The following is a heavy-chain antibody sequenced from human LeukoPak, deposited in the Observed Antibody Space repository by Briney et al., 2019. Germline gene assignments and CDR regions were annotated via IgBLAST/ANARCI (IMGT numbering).Heavy chain of an antibody. CDR1: GGSFSGYY. CDR2: INHSGST. Sequence: PSETLSLTCAVYGGSFSGYYWSWIRQPPGKGLEWIGEINHSGSTNYNPSLKSRVTISVDTSKNQSSLKLSSVTAADTAVYYCARGKLDFWSGYRRLHFDYWGQGTLVTVSS. D-gene: IGHD3-3*01. J-gene: IGHJ4*02. CDR3: ARGKLDFWSGYRRLHFDY. V-gene: IGHV4-34*01.